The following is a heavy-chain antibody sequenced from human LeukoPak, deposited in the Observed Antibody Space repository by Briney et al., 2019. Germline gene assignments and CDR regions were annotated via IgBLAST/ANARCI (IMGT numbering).Heavy chain of an antibody. CDR3: ARSFEGYYFDA. J-gene: IGHJ4*02. CDR2: ITTNGNTE. CDR1: GFTFTNYY. V-gene: IGHV3-11*01. D-gene: IGHD3-22*01. Sequence: PGGSLRLSCAASGFTFTNYYMSWIRQAPGKGLEWISFITTNGNTEYNADSVKGRSTIARDNAKNSVDLQLNSLRADDTAVYYCARSFEGYYFDAWGQGTLVTVSS.